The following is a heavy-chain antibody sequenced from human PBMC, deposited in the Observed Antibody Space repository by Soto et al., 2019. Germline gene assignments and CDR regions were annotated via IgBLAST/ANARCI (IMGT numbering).Heavy chain of an antibody. CDR2: ISWNSGSI. D-gene: IGHD3-10*01. CDR3: AKDWPVRSDGEVFDI. CDR1: GFTFDDYA. V-gene: IGHV3-9*01. Sequence: GGSLRLSCAASGFTFDDYAMHWVRQAPGKGLEWVSGISWNSGSIGYADSVKGRFTISRDNAKNSLYLQMNSLRAEDTALYYCAKDWPVRSDGEVFDIWGQGTMVTVSS. J-gene: IGHJ3*02.